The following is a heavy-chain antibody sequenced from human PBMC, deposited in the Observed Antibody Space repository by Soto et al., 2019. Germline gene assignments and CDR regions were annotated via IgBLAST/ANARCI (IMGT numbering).Heavy chain of an antibody. CDR2: IYFRGNT. CDR1: GDSISRTDYY. Sequence: SETLSLTCSVSGDSISRTDYYWTWIRQHPEKGLEWIGNIYFRGNTYYSPSLESRLTISVDTSKNQFSLKLTSVTAADTAVYYCAREGGSYDSGGYLIRGAFDIWGQGTMVTV. J-gene: IGHJ3*02. V-gene: IGHV4-31*03. D-gene: IGHD3-22*01. CDR3: AREGGSYDSGGYLIRGAFDI.